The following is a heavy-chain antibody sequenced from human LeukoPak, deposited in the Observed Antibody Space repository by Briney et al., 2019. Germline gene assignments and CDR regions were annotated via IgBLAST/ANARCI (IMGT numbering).Heavy chain of an antibody. CDR2: ISYDGSNK. J-gene: IGHJ6*02. D-gene: IGHD2-2*02. V-gene: IGHV3-30*04. CDR3: AREGYCSSTSCYTTYYYYYGMDV. Sequence: GGSLRLSCAASGFTFSSYAMHWVRQGPGKGLEWVAVISYDGSNKYYADSVKGRFTISRDNSKNTPYLQMNSLRAEDAAVYYCAREGYCSSTSCYTTYYYYYGMDVWGQGTTVTVSS. CDR1: GFTFSSYA.